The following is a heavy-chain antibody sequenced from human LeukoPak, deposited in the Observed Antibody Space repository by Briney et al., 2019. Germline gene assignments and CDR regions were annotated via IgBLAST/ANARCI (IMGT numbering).Heavy chain of an antibody. Sequence: ASVKVSCKVSGYTLTELSMHWVRQAPGKGLEWMGGFDPEDGETIYAQKFQGRVTMTEDISTDTAYMELSSLRSEDTAVYYCATGFEYYYDSSGYSSWGQGTLVTVSS. V-gene: IGHV1-24*01. D-gene: IGHD3-22*01. J-gene: IGHJ5*02. CDR1: GYTLTELS. CDR2: FDPEDGET. CDR3: ATGFEYYYDSSGYSS.